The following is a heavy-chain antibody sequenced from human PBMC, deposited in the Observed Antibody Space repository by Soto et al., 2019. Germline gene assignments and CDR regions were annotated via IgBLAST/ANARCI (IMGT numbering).Heavy chain of an antibody. CDR2: ITFDGKDK. Sequence: QVQLVESGGGVVQPGRSLRLSCGASGFTFRNFAMHRVRQAPGKGLEWLAAITFDGKDKYYADSVKGRFTISRDTSKNTLYLQMNSLRIDDTALYFCTRDLLAGHDVYWGQGTLVTVSS. CDR1: GFTFRNFA. V-gene: IGHV3-30*04. J-gene: IGHJ4*02. D-gene: IGHD5-12*01. CDR3: TRDLLAGHDVY.